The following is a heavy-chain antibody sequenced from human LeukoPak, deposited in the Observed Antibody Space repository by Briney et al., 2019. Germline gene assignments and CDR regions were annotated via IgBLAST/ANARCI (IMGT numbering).Heavy chain of an antibody. Sequence: GESLKISCKGSGYSFTNCWIGWVRQMPGKGLEWVGIIYPGDSDTRYSPSFQGQVTISADKSISTAYLQWSSLKASDTAMYYCASALYYYGSGSHTFDIWGQGTMVTVSS. CDR3: ASALYYYGSGSHTFDI. J-gene: IGHJ3*02. CDR1: GYSFTNCW. V-gene: IGHV5-51*01. CDR2: IYPGDSDT. D-gene: IGHD3-10*01.